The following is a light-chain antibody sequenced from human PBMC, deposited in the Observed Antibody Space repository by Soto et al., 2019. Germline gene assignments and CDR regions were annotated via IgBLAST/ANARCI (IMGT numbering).Light chain of an antibody. V-gene: IGLV1-40*01. CDR3: QSYDSSLSGVV. J-gene: IGLJ2*01. CDR2: GNS. CDR1: SSNIGAGYD. Sequence: QPVLTQPPSVSGAPGQRVTISCTGSSSNIGAGYDVHWYQQLPGTAPKVLIYGNSNRPSGVPDRFSGSKSGTSASLAITGLQAEEEAGYYCQSYDSSLSGVVFGGGTKVTVL.